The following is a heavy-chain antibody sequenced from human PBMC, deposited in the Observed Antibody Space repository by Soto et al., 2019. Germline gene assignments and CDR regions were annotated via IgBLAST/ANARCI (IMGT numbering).Heavy chain of an antibody. J-gene: IGHJ4*02. CDR3: ARGVTGTNYFDY. V-gene: IGHV4-31*03. D-gene: IGHD1-7*01. CDR1: GGSISSGGYY. CDR2: IYYSGST. Sequence: QVQLQELGPGLVKPSQTLSLTCTVSGGSISSGGYYWSWIRQHPGEGLEWIGNIYYSGSTYYNPSLKSRFTISVDTSKNQFSLKLSSVTAADTAVYYCARGVTGTNYFDYWGQGILVTVSS.